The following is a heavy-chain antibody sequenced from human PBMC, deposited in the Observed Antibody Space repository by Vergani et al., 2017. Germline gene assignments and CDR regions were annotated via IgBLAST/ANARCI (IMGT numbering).Heavy chain of an antibody. CDR3: ARDWGYYDYVWGDGMDV. D-gene: IGHD3-16*01. Sequence: QVQLQESGPGLVKPSETLSLTCTVSGGSISSSSYYWGWIRQPPGKGLEWIGSIYYSGSTYYNPSLKSRVTISVDTSKNQFSLKLSSVTAADTAVYYCARDWGYYDYVWGDGMDVWGQGTTVTVSS. CDR2: IYYSGST. CDR1: GGSISSSSYY. V-gene: IGHV4-39*07. J-gene: IGHJ6*02.